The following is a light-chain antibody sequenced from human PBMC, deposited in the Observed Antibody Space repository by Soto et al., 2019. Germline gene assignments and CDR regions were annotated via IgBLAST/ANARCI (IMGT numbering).Light chain of an antibody. Sequence: AIQLTQSPSSLSASVGDRVTITCRASQGISSRLALSQPKPGRAPKLLIYAASSLQSGVPSRFSGSGSGTDFTLTISSLQHEDFAAYYCLKDYNCPRTCGQGTKGAIK. V-gene: IGKV1-6*01. CDR3: LKDYNCPRT. CDR1: QGISSR. CDR2: AAS. J-gene: IGKJ1*01.